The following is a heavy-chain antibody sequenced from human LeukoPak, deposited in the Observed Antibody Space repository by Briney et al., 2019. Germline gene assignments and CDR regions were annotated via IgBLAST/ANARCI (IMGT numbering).Heavy chain of an antibody. CDR1: GFTFGDYA. V-gene: IGHV3-49*04. J-gene: IGHJ4*02. Sequence: GGSLRLSCTASGFTFGDYAMGWVRQAPGKGLEWVGFIRSKAYGGTTEYAASVKGRFTISRDDSKSIAYLQMNSLKTEDTAVYYCTRVDDSSGYSPAHFDYWGQGTLVTVSS. CDR3: TRVDDSSGYSPAHFDY. D-gene: IGHD3-22*01. CDR2: IRSKAYGGTT.